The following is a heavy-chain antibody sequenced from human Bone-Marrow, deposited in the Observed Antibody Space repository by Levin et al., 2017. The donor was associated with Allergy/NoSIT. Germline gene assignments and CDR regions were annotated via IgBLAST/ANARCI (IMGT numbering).Heavy chain of an antibody. Sequence: PGESLKISCKASGYTFTDYYINWVRQAPGQGLEWVGWINPKTGGANFAQKFQGRVTMTRDTSISTAYMEVSRLTSDDTAVFYCARSPGSPADIETSGFSFDYWGRETLVTVSS. CDR3: ARSPGSPADIETSGFSFDY. D-gene: IGHD2-15*01. V-gene: IGHV1-2*02. J-gene: IGHJ4*02. CDR2: INPKTGGA. CDR1: GYTFTDYY.